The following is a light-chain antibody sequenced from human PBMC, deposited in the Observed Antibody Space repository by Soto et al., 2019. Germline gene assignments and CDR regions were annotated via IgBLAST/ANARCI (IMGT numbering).Light chain of an antibody. V-gene: IGKV1-5*01. CDR1: QSISSW. CDR3: QQYESYSPWT. Sequence: IQMTQSPSTLPASVGDRVTITCRASQSISSWLAWYQQKPGKAPKLLIYAASTLQSGVPSRFSGSGSGTDFTLTISCLQSEDFATYYCQQYESYSPWTFGQGTKVDI. J-gene: IGKJ1*01. CDR2: AAS.